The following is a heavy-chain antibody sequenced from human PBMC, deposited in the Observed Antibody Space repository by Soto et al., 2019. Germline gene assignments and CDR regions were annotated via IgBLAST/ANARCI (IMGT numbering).Heavy chain of an antibody. CDR2: INADGSGT. Sequence: PGGSLRRSCAASGFTCSVYWMFWVRQVPGKGLEWVSRINADGSGTTYAYAVKGRFTISRDNGNKTLYLQMNSLRAEDTTVYYCARDQTVTDPTTCDYWGHGTQVTVSS. CDR3: ARDQTVTDPTTCDY. D-gene: IGHD2-21*02. J-gene: IGHJ4*01. CDR1: GFTCSVYW. V-gene: IGHV3-74*01.